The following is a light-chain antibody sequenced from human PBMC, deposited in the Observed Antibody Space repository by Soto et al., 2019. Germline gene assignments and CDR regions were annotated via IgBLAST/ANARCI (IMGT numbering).Light chain of an antibody. CDR1: QGISSY. CDR3: QQYYSYPPG. CDR2: AAS. V-gene: IGKV1-8*01. Sequence: AIRMTQSPSSLSASTGDRVTITCRASQGISSYLAWYQQKPGKAPKLLIYAASTLQSGVPSRFSGSGSGTDFTLTISCLQSEDFATYYCQQYYSYPPGFGPGNKVYIK. J-gene: IGKJ3*01.